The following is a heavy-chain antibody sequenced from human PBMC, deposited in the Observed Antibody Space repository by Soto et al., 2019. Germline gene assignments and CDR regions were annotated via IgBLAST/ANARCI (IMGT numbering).Heavy chain of an antibody. J-gene: IGHJ4*02. Sequence: QVQLVQSGAEVKKPGSSVKVSCKASGGTFSSYPISWERQAPGQGLEWMGRIIPILDITDYAQRFQGRITMTAAKSASTAYRELSSLSSDDTAVYYCARPTTTGTTSGYYYDYWGQGTVVTVSS. CDR1: GGTFSSYP. V-gene: IGHV1-69*02. CDR2: IIPILDIT. CDR3: ARPTTTGTTSGYYYDY. D-gene: IGHD1-7*01.